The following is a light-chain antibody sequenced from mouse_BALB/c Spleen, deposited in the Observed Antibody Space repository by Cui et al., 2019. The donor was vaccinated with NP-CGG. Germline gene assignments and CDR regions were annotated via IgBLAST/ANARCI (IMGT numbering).Light chain of an antibody. CDR3: ALWYSNHWV. Sequence: QAVVTQDSAITTPPGETVTLTCRSRTGAVTTSNYANWVQEKPDHLFTGLIGGTNNRTPGVPARFSGSLIGDKAALTITGAQTEDETIYFCALWYSNHWVFGGGTKLTVL. V-gene: IGLV1*01. CDR2: GTN. J-gene: IGLJ1*01. CDR1: TGAVTTSNY.